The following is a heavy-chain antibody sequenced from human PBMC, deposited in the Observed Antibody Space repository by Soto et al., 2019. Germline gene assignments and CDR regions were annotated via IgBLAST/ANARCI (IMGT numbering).Heavy chain of an antibody. CDR3: ARTPAGLLGFDP. CDR1: GGSISSSSYY. V-gene: IGHV4-39*01. D-gene: IGHD5-18*01. CDR2: IYYSGST. Sequence: SETLSLTCTVSGGSISSSSYYWGWIRQPPGKGLEWIGSIYYSGSTYYNPSLKSRVTISVDTSKNQFSLKLSSVTAADTAVYYCARTPAGLLGFDPWGQGTLVTSPQ. J-gene: IGHJ5*02.